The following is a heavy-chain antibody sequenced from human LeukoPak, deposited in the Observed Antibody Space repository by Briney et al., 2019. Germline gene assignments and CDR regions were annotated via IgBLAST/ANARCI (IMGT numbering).Heavy chain of an antibody. CDR3: ARDLDSGYGYYFDY. CDR1: GFTFSSYA. CDR2: ISYDGSNK. V-gene: IGHV3-30-3*01. D-gene: IGHD5-12*01. J-gene: IGHJ4*02. Sequence: GGSLRLSCAASGFTFSSYAMHWVRQAPGKGLEWVAVISYDGSNKYYADSVKGRFTISRDNSKNTLYLQMNSLRAEDTAVYYCARDLDSGYGYYFDYWDQGTLVTVSS.